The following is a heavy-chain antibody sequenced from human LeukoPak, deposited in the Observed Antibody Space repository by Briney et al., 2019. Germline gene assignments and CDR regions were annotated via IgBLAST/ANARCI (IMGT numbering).Heavy chain of an antibody. J-gene: IGHJ3*02. CDR1: GGSISIYY. Sequence: PLETLSLTCTVSGGSISIYYWSCIRQPAGKGLEWIGYIYYSGSTNYNPSLKSRVTISVDTSKNQFSLKLSSVTAADTAVYYCARPAKNYYESSGYYVHGAFDIWGQGTMVTVSS. CDR2: IYYSGST. V-gene: IGHV4-59*01. D-gene: IGHD3-22*01. CDR3: ARPAKNYYESSGYYVHGAFDI.